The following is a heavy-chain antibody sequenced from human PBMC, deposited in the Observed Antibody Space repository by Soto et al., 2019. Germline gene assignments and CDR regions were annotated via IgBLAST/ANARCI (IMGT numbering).Heavy chain of an antibody. CDR1: GFTFSSYA. D-gene: IGHD6-19*01. V-gene: IGHV3-23*01. Sequence: EVQLLESGGGLVQPGGSLRLSCAASGFTFSSYAMSWVRQAPGKGLEWVSAISGSGGSTYYADSVKGRFTISRDNSKNTLYLEMNSLRAEDTAVYYCATSPGIAVAGDFDYWGQGTLVTVSS. CDR2: ISGSGGST. CDR3: ATSPGIAVAGDFDY. J-gene: IGHJ4*02.